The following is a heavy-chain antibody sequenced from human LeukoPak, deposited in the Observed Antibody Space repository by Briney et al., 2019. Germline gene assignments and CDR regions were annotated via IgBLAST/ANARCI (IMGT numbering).Heavy chain of an antibody. CDR2: IYHSGRT. J-gene: IGHJ1*01. Sequence: SETLSLTCSVSGDSVSRSDSYWDWIRQPPGKGLEWIGTIYHSGRTYYSPSLKSRVTMSVDPSNNQFSLNLRSVTAADTAVYYCARRRYYDGSGYLEWGQGTVLSVSS. D-gene: IGHD3-22*01. CDR1: GDSVSRSDSY. CDR3: ARRRYYDGSGYLE. V-gene: IGHV4-39*01.